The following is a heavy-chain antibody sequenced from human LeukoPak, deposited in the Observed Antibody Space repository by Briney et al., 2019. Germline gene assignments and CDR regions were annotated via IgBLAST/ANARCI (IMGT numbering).Heavy chain of an antibody. CDR1: GFPFSNYA. D-gene: IGHD2-15*01. Sequence: GRSLRLSCTASGFPFSNYAMNWVRQAPGKGLEWVGFIRSKAYGGTTEYAASVKGRFTISRDDSKSIAYLQMNSLKTEDTAVYDCHLVVAASLTRRRAFSTWGQGTMVTVSS. V-gene: IGHV3-49*04. CDR2: IRSKAYGGTT. CDR3: HLVVAASLTRRRAFST. J-gene: IGHJ3*01.